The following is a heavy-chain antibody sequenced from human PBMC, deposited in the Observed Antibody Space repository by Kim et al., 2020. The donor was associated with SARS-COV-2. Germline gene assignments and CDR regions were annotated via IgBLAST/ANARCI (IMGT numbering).Heavy chain of an antibody. CDR3: ARRGGPAAVSRYNAFDI. V-gene: IGHV1-69*13. CDR2: IIPIFGTA. CDR1: GGTFSSYA. Sequence: SVKVSCKASGGTFSSYAISWVRQAPGQALEWMGGIIPIFGTANYAQKFQGRVTITADESTSTAYMELSSLRSEDTAVYYCARRGGPAAVSRYNAFDIWGQGTMVTVSS. D-gene: IGHD6-13*01. J-gene: IGHJ3*02.